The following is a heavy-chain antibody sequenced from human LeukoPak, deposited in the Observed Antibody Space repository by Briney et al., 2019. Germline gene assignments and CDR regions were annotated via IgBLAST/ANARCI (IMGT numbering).Heavy chain of an antibody. D-gene: IGHD2-2*01. V-gene: IGHV3-9*01. CDR1: GFTFDDYV. CDR2: ISWNSGSI. CDR3: AKDVVPAVRTPLFDY. J-gene: IGHJ4*02. Sequence: GGSLRLSCAASGFTFDDYVMHWVRQAPGKGLEWVSGISWNSGSIGYADSVKGRFTISRDNAKNSLYLQMNSLRAEDTALYYCAKDVVPAVRTPLFDYWGQGTLVTVSS.